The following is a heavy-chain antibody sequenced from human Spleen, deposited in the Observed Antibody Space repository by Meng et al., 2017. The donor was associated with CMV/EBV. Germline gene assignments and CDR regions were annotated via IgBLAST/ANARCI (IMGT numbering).Heavy chain of an antibody. CDR2: FDPEDGET. Sequence: ASVKVSCKVSGYSLTELSIQWVRQAPGKGLEWMGGFDPEDGETIYAQKFQGRVTMTEDTSTNTAYMELSGLRSEDTAVYYFVTDDLSSGGDCSVAYWGQGTLVTVSS. CDR1: GYSLTELS. V-gene: IGHV1-24*01. CDR3: VTDDLSSGGDCSVAY. D-gene: IGHD2-21*02. J-gene: IGHJ4*02.